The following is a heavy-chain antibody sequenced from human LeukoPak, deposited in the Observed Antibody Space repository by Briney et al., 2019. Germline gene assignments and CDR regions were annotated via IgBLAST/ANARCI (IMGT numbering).Heavy chain of an antibody. CDR1: GFTFSSYA. CDR3: AKDNGYCSGGSCLRNTYYFDY. Sequence: GGSLRLSCAASGFTFSSYAMSWVRQAPGKGLEWVSAISGSGGSTYYADYVKGRFTISRDNSKNTLYLQMNSLRAEDTAVYYCAKDNGYCSGGSCLRNTYYFDYWGQGTLVTVSS. D-gene: IGHD2-15*01. V-gene: IGHV3-23*01. CDR2: ISGSGGST. J-gene: IGHJ4*02.